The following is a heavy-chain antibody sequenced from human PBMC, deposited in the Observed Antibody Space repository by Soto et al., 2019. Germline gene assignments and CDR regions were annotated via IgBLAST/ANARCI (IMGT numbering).Heavy chain of an antibody. D-gene: IGHD1-7*01. J-gene: IGHJ4*01. CDR2: IHNDGSTT. Sequence: PGGSLRLSCAASGFTFNNYWMHWVRQAPGKGLVWVSRIHNDGSTTRYADSVKGRFTISRDNARNTLYLQMSSLRVEDTAVYYCARDNWNSYWGQGTLVTVSS. CDR1: GFTFNNYW. CDR3: ARDNWNSY. V-gene: IGHV3-74*01.